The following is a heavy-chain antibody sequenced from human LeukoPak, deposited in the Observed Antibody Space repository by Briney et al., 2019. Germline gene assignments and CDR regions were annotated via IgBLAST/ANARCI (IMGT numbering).Heavy chain of an antibody. D-gene: IGHD3-22*01. V-gene: IGHV1-18*04. Sequence: GASVKVSCKASGYTFTVYYMHWVRQAPGQGLEWMGWISAYNGNTNYAQKLQGRVTMTTDTSTSTAYMELRSLRSDDTAVYYCAREQDYYYDSSGYYYWGQGTLVTVSS. CDR1: GYTFTVYY. CDR2: ISAYNGNT. J-gene: IGHJ4*02. CDR3: AREQDYYYDSSGYYY.